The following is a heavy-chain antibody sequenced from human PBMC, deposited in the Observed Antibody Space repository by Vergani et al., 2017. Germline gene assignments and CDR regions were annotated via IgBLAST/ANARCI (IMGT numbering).Heavy chain of an antibody. CDR2: IFHSGRT. V-gene: IGHV4-30-4*08. CDR1: GGSISTSDDY. CDR3: ARESGVFYYGSGSYYSNWFDP. D-gene: IGHD3-10*01. Sequence: QVQLQESGPGLVKPSQTLSLTCTVSGGSISTSDDYWGWLRQRPGKGLEWIGYIFHSGRTYSNPSFQSRLSMSVDTSRNQFSLRLNSVTATDTAVYYCARESGVFYYGSGSYYSNWFDPWGQGTLVTVSS. J-gene: IGHJ5*02.